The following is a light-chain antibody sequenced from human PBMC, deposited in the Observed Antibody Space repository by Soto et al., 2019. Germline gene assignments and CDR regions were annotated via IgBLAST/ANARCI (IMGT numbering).Light chain of an antibody. V-gene: IGKV3-15*01. J-gene: IGKJ1*01. CDR2: GAS. CDR1: QSVSSN. Sequence: EIVMTQSPATLSVSPGERATLSCRASQSVSSNLACYQQKPGQAPRLLIYGASTRATGIPASFSGSGSGTECTLTISSLQSEDFAIYFCQQYNNWPPDRTFGQGTKVEIK. CDR3: QQYNNWPPDRT.